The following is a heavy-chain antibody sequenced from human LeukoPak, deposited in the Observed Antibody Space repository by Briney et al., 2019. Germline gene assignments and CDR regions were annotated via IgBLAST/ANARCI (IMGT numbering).Heavy chain of an antibody. CDR3: ARDGDMATHECWYFDL. V-gene: IGHV1-18*01. CDR2: ISAYNGNT. Sequence: ASVKVSCKASGYTFTSYGFSWVRQAPGQGLEWMGWISAYNGNTNYAQKLQDRVTMTTDTFTSTAYMELRSLRSDDTAVYYCARDGDMATHECWYFDLWGRGTLVTVSP. D-gene: IGHD5-24*01. J-gene: IGHJ2*01. CDR1: GYTFTSYG.